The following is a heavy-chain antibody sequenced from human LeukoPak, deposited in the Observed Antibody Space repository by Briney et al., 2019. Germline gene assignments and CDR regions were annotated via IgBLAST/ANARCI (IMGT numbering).Heavy chain of an antibody. CDR1: GYTFTDYY. CDR2: TRPSSGRT. D-gene: IGHD1-1*01. CDR3: VREGPETYKFDF. Sequence: ASVKVSCKTSGYTFTDYYMHWVRQAPGQGPEWMGITRPSSGRTQYPQKFQGRVTMTWDMSASTFYMELSSLTSDDAAVYYCVREGPETYKFDFWGQGTLVTVSS. J-gene: IGHJ4*02. V-gene: IGHV1-46*01.